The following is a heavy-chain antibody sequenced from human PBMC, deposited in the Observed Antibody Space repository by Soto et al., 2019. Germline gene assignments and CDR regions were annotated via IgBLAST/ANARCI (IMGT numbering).Heavy chain of an antibody. V-gene: IGHV1-45*02. Sequence: SVKVSCKASGYTFTGYYMHWVRQAPGQALEWMGWITPFNGNTNYAQKFQDRVTITRDRSMSTAYMELSSLRSEDTAMYYCAQSRLAAATIDAFDIWGQGTMVTVSS. D-gene: IGHD6-13*01. CDR3: AQSRLAAATIDAFDI. J-gene: IGHJ3*02. CDR1: GYTFTGYY. CDR2: ITPFNGNT.